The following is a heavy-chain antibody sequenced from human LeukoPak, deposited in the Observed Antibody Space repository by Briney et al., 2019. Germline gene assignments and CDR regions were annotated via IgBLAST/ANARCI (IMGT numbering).Heavy chain of an antibody. D-gene: IGHD3/OR15-3a*01. J-gene: IGHJ5*02. CDR1: GYSFTTYW. V-gene: IGHV5-51*01. CDR2: IYPDEYDP. CDR3: ARQRGASRTVNWFDP. Sequence: GESLKMSCKTSGYSFTTYWIGWVRQRPGTGLEWVGAIYPDEYDPRYSPSFQGQVAISADRSLRTAYLKWNSLKASDTGMYYCARQRGASRTVNWFDPWGQGTLVTVSS.